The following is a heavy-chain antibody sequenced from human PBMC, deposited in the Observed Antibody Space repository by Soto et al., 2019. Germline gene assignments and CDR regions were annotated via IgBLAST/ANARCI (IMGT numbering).Heavy chain of an antibody. V-gene: IGHV1-69*01. Sequence: QVQLVQSGAEVKKPGSSVKVSCKASGGTFSSYAIIWVRQAPGQGLECMGGFIPIFGTANYAQKFQGRVTITDDESTSTAYMELSSLRSEDTAVYYCARAPIFPTRRGYSDRRFNAFDIWCPGTMVTVSS. J-gene: IGHJ3*02. D-gene: IGHD5-12*01. CDR2: FIPIFGTA. CDR3: ARAPIFPTRRGYSDRRFNAFDI. CDR1: GGTFSSYA.